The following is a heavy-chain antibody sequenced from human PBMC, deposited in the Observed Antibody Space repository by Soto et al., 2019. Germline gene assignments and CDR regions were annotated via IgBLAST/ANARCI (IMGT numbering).Heavy chain of an antibody. Sequence: GGSLRLSCAASGFTFSSYGMHWVRQAPGKGLEWVAGLSYAGDTYYPGSVKGRFTVSRESAKNSLYLQTNSLTAGDTAVYYCARIQLGYDAFDIWGQGTMVTVSS. CDR2: LSYAGDT. J-gene: IGHJ3*02. V-gene: IGHV3-13*01. CDR3: ARIQLGYDAFDI. CDR1: GFTFSSYG. D-gene: IGHD6-6*01.